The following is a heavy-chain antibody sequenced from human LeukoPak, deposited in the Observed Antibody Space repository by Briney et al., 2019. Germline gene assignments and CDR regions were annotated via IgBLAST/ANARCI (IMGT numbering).Heavy chain of an antibody. CDR2: IYYSGST. CDR3: ARDLPSGDAFDI. Sequence: MASETLSLTCTVPGGSISSYYWGWIRQPPGKGLEWIGYIYYSGSTNYNPPLKSRVTISVDTSKNQFSLKLSSVTAADTAVYYCARDLPSGDAFDIWGQGTMVTVSS. J-gene: IGHJ3*02. D-gene: IGHD3-10*01. V-gene: IGHV4-59*01. CDR1: GGSISSYY.